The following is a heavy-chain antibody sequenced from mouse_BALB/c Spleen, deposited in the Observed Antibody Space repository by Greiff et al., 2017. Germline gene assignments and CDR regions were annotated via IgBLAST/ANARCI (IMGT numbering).Heavy chain of an antibody. CDR1: GYAFTNYL. CDR2: INPGSGGT. D-gene: IGHD3-2*01. V-gene: IGHV1-54*03. CDR3: ARETALATFVY. Sequence: QVQLQQSGAELVRPGTSVKVSCKASGYAFTNYLIEWVKQRPGQGLEWIGVINPGSGGTNYNEKFKSKATLTADKSSSTAYMQLSSLTSDDSAVYFWARETALATFVYWGQGTLVTVSA. J-gene: IGHJ3*01.